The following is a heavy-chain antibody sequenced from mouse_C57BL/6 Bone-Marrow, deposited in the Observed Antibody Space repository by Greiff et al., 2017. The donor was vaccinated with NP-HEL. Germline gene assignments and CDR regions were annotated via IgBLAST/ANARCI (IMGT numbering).Heavy chain of an antibody. J-gene: IGHJ2*01. CDR2: ISNGGGST. D-gene: IGHD5-1-1*01. Sequence: EVKLVESGGGLVQPGGSLKLSCAASGFTFSDYYMYWVRQTPEKRLEWVAYISNGGGSTYYPDTVKGRFTISRDNAKNTLYLQLSRLKSEDTAMYYCARGYLVYFDYWGQGTTLTVSS. CDR3: ARGYLVYFDY. V-gene: IGHV5-12*01. CDR1: GFTFSDYY.